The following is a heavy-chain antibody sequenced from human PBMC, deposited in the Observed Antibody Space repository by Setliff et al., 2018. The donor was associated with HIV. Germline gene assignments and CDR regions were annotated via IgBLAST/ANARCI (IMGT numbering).Heavy chain of an antibody. V-gene: IGHV1-69*10. CDR1: GFTFNHYA. CDR2: TNPQSDIA. CDR3: VRVGPWYHARSGYLASWDY. J-gene: IGHJ4*02. Sequence: AASVKVSCKASGFTFNHYALSWVRQAPGQRPEWMGGTNPQSDIANYAQRFQGRVTITADHSTTTTYMELTSLRADDTAVYYCVRVGPWYHARSGYLASWDYWGQGTLVTVSS. D-gene: IGHD3-22*01.